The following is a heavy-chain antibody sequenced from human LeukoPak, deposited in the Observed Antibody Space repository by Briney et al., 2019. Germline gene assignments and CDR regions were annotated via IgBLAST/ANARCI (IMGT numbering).Heavy chain of an antibody. CDR1: GYTFTGYY. CDR2: INPNSGGT. D-gene: IGHD5-12*01. J-gene: IGHJ5*02. V-gene: IGHV1-2*02. Sequence: ASVKVSCKASGYTFTGYYMHWVRQAPGQGLEWMGWINPNSGGTNYAQKFQGRVTMTRDTSISTAYMELSRLRSEDTAVYYCAAGIDVDIVATGWFDPWGQGTLVTVSS. CDR3: AAGIDVDIVATGWFDP.